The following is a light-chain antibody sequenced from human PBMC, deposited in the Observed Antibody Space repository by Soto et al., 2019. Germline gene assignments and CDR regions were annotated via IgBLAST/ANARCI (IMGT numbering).Light chain of an antibody. CDR2: KAS. Sequence: DIQMTQSPSTLSASVGDRVTITCRASQSISSWLARYQQKPGKAPKLLIYKASSLESGVPSRFSGSGSGTEFTLTISSLQPDDFATYYCQQYRTFGQGTKVDIK. V-gene: IGKV1-5*03. CDR3: QQYRT. J-gene: IGKJ1*01. CDR1: QSISSW.